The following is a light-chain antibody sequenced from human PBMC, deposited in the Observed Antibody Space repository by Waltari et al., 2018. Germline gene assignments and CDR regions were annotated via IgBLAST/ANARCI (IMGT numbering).Light chain of an antibody. J-gene: IGKJ4*01. CDR3: QQYGSSPLT. Sequence: EIVLTQSPGTLSLSPGERATLPCRASPRVSSSYLAWYQQKPGQAPRLLIYGASSRATGIPDRFSGSGSGTDFTLTISRLEPEDFAVYYCQQYGSSPLTFGGGTKVEIK. V-gene: IGKV3-20*01. CDR1: PRVSSSY. CDR2: GAS.